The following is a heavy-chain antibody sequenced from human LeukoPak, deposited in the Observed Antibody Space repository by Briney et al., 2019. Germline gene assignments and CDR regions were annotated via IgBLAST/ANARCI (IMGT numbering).Heavy chain of an antibody. V-gene: IGHV3-21*01. J-gene: IGHJ5*02. CDR3: ARDEGSSGWYGQNWFDP. D-gene: IGHD6-19*01. CDR1: GFTFSSYS. Sequence: GGSLRLTCAASGFTFSSYSMNWVRQAPGQVLHLVSSISSSSSYIYCADSVKGRFTISRDNAKNSLYLQMNSLRAEDAAVYYCARDEGSSGWYGQNWFDPWGQGTLVTVSS. CDR2: ISSSSSYI.